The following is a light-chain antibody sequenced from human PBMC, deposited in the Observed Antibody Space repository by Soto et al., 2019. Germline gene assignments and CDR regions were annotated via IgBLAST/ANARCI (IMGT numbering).Light chain of an antibody. CDR2: AAS. Sequence: VTITCRASQGISNLLAWYQQKPGKAPKVLIYAASTLQSGVPSRFSGSGSGTDFTLTISSLQPEDFATYYCQHFKTFPITFGQGTRLEIK. CDR3: QHFKTFPIT. V-gene: IGKV1-9*01. CDR1: QGISNL. J-gene: IGKJ5*01.